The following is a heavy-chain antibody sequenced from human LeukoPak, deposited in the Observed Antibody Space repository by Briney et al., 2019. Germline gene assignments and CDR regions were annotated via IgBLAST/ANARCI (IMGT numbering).Heavy chain of an antibody. V-gene: IGHV4-59*12. J-gene: IGHJ4*02. Sequence: SETLSLTCTVSGGSISSYYWSWIRQPPGKGLEWIGYIYYSGSTNYNPSLKSRVTISVDTSKNQFSLKLSSVTAADTAVYYCARGLFLWLWGQGTLVTVSS. CDR2: IYYSGST. CDR3: ARGLFLWL. CDR1: GGSISSYY. D-gene: IGHD3-10*01.